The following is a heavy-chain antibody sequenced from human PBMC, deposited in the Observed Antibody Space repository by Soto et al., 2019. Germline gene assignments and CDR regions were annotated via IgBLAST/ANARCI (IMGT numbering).Heavy chain of an antibody. CDR3: ARTDYYDSSGQEGFDP. D-gene: IGHD3-22*01. V-gene: IGHV3-74*01. Sequence: PVGSLRLSCAASGFTFSSYWMHWVRQAPGKGLVWVSRINSDGSSTSYADSVKGRFTISRDNAKNTLYLQMNSLRAEDTAVYYCARTDYYDSSGQEGFDPWGQGTLVTVSS. CDR1: GFTFSSYW. CDR2: INSDGSST. J-gene: IGHJ5*02.